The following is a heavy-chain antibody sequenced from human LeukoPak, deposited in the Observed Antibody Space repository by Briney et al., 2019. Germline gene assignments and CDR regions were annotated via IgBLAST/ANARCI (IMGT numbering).Heavy chain of an antibody. V-gene: IGHV1-18*01. CDR3: AGDVAVAGIDY. Sequence: ASVKVSCKASGYTFTSYGISWVRQAPGQGLEWMGWISAYNGNTNYAQKLQGRVTMTTDTSTSTVYMELRSLRSDDTAVYYCAGDVAVAGIDYWGQGTLVTVSS. J-gene: IGHJ4*02. D-gene: IGHD6-19*01. CDR2: ISAYNGNT. CDR1: GYTFTSYG.